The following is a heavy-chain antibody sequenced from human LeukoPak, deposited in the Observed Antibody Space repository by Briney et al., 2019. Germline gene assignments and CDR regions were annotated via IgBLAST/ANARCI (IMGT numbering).Heavy chain of an antibody. CDR1: GFTFSNYW. D-gene: IGHD1-14*01. J-gene: IGHJ4*02. V-gene: IGHV3-74*01. CDR3: ASDLTGYSDY. Sequence: GGSLRLSCAASGFTFSNYWIHWLRQAPGKGLVWVSRINTDGSITSYADSVKGRFTISRDNAKSTLYLQMNSLRAEDTAVYYCASDLTGYSDYWGQGTLVTVSS. CDR2: INTDGSIT.